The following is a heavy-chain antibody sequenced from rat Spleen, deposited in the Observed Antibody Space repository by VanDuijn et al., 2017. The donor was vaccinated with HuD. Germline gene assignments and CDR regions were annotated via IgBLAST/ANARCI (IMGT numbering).Heavy chain of an antibody. CDR2: ISTGGSNT. CDR3: AKDMYYYSTYPFYVMGD. CDR1: GFTFSNYY. Sequence: EVQLVESGGGLVQPGRSMKHSCAASGFTFSNYYMAWVRQAPTKGLEWVASISTGGSNTYYRDSVKARFTISRDNAENTVYLQMNSLRSEDTATYYCAKDMYYYSTYPFYVMGDWGQGASVTVSS. J-gene: IGHJ4*01. D-gene: IGHD1-2*01. V-gene: IGHV5-25*01.